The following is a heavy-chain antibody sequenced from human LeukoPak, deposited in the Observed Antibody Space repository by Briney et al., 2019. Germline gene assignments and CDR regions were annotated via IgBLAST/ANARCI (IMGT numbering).Heavy chain of an antibody. V-gene: IGHV4-34*01. D-gene: IGHD3-9*01. J-gene: IGHJ3*02. CDR1: GGSFSGYY. CDR2: INHSGST. CDR3: ARGAYYDILTGYSAAFDI. Sequence: SETLSLTCAVYGGSFSGYYWGWIRQPPGKGLEWIGEINHSGSTNYSPSLKSRVTISVDPSKSQFSLKLSSVTAADTAVYNCARGAYYDILTGYSAAFDIWGQGTMVTVSS.